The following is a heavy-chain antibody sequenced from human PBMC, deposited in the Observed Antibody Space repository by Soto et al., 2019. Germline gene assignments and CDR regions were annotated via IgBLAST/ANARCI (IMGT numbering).Heavy chain of an antibody. J-gene: IGHJ5*02. V-gene: IGHV3-23*01. Sequence: GGSLRLSCAASGFSFSSSAMSWVRQAPGKGLEWVSAISESGDNTFYADSVKGRFTISRENSNNALYLQMDTLRAEDTALYFCAKGGYTYGLDPWGQGTMVTVSS. CDR1: GFSFSSSA. D-gene: IGHD5-18*01. CDR2: ISESGDNT. CDR3: AKGGYTYGLDP.